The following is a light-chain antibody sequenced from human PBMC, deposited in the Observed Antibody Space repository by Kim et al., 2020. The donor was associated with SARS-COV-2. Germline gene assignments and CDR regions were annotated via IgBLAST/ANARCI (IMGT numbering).Light chain of an antibody. Sequence: EIVMTQSPATLSVSPGERATLSCRASQGITSDFLAWYQQKAGQAPRLLIYGISTRATGIPDRFSGSGSGTEFTLTISSLQSEDSAVYYCQHYSDWPLTFGVGTKVEI. CDR1: QGITSD. V-gene: IGKV3-15*01. CDR3: QHYSDWPLT. CDR2: GIS. J-gene: IGKJ4*01.